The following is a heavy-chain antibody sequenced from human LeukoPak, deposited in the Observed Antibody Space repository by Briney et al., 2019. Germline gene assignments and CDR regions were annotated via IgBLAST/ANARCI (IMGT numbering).Heavy chain of an antibody. J-gene: IGHJ4*02. CDR1: GGTFSGNS. Sequence: ASVKVSCKASGGTFSGNSITWVRQAPGQGLEWMGGFIPILNTTNYAQDFQGGVTLTADKSTSTAYMELMSLGSEDTAVYYCARETRDSNWNSVAYLDHWGQGTLVTVSS. CDR3: ARETRDSNWNSVAYLDH. CDR2: FIPILNTT. V-gene: IGHV1-69*06. D-gene: IGHD1-7*01.